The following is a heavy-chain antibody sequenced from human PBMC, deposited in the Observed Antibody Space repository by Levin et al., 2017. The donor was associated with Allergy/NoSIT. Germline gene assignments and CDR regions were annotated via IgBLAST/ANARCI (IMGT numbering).Heavy chain of an antibody. CDR1: GFTFSSYA. CDR2: ISGSGGST. CDR3: AKETSPHCSSTSCYVLVRVSVGYDY. D-gene: IGHD2-2*01. V-gene: IGHV3-23*01. J-gene: IGHJ4*02. Sequence: GGSLRLSCAASGFTFSSYAMSWVRQAPGKGLEWVSAISGSGGSTYYADSVKGRFTISRDNSKNTLYLQMNSLRAEDTAVYYCAKETSPHCSSTSCYVLVRVSVGYDYWGQGTLVTVSS.